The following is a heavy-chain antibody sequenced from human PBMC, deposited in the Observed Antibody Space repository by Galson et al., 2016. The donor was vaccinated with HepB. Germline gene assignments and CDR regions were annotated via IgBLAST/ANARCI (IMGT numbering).Heavy chain of an antibody. D-gene: IGHD3-16*01. V-gene: IGHV1-46*04. Sequence: SVKVSCKASGYTFTHYGVTWVRQAPGQGLEWMGIIKPNDGSTTYAQKLQGRVTMTRDTSTSTVYMEVSSLRSEDTAVYYCARESPHTFYFEHWGQGTLVTVSS. J-gene: IGHJ4*02. CDR1: GYTFTHYG. CDR2: IKPNDGST. CDR3: ARESPHTFYFEH.